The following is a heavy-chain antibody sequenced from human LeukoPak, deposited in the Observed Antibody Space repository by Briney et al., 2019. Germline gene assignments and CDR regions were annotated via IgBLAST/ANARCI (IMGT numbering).Heavy chain of an antibody. D-gene: IGHD5-12*01. CDR2: IYYSGST. J-gene: IGHJ4*02. V-gene: IGHV4-31*03. CDR1: GVSISSGGYY. Sequence: SQTLSLTCTVSGVSISSGGYYWSWIRQHPGKGLEWIGYIYYSGSTYYNPSLKSRVTISVDTSKNQFSLKLSSVTAADTAVYYCARGVVATIFTSFDYWGQGTLVTVSS. CDR3: ARGVVATIFTSFDY.